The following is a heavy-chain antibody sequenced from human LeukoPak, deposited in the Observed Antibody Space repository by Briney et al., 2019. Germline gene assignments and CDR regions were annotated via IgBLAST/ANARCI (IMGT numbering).Heavy chain of an antibody. Sequence: EASVKVSCKASGYTFTSYGISWVRQAPGQGLEWMGWISAYNGNTNYAQKIQGRVTMTTDTSTSTAYMELRSLRSDDTAVYYCASLYYYDSSGYYSPDDAFDIWGQGTMVTVSS. J-gene: IGHJ3*02. V-gene: IGHV1-18*01. CDR3: ASLYYYDSSGYYSPDDAFDI. CDR2: ISAYNGNT. CDR1: GYTFTSYG. D-gene: IGHD3-22*01.